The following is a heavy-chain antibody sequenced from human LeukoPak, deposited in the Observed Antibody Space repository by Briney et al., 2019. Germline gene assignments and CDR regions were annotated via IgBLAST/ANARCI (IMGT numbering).Heavy chain of an antibody. CDR2: TYYRSKWYN. Sequence: SQTLSLTCAISGDSVSSNSAAWNWIRQSPSRGLEWLGSTYYRSKWYNDYAVSVKSRITINPDTSKNQFSLQLNSVTPEDTAVYYCARGSGWQQLVGGDWFDPWGQGTLVTVSS. CDR3: ARGSGWQQLVGGDWFDP. J-gene: IGHJ5*02. D-gene: IGHD6-13*01. CDR1: GDSVSSNSAA. V-gene: IGHV6-1*01.